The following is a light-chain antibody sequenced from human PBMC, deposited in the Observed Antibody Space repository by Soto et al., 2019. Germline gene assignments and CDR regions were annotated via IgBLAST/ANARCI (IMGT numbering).Light chain of an antibody. CDR1: QSVSSNY. CDR3: QQYDGSPRT. Sequence: EIVLTQSPGTLSLSPGERATLSCRASQSVSSNYLAWYQQKPGQAPKVLIYRASSRATGIPDRFSGSGSGTDFTLTISRLEPEDFVVYHCQQYDGSPRTFGQGTKVDIK. V-gene: IGKV3-20*01. J-gene: IGKJ1*01. CDR2: RAS.